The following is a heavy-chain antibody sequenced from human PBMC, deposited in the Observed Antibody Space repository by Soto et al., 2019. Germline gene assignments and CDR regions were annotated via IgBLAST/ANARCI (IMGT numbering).Heavy chain of an antibody. CDR1: GFTFSSYA. D-gene: IGHD2-2*01. V-gene: IGHV3-30-3*01. CDR3: ARDIGPATYWFDH. CDR2: ISYDGSNK. Sequence: GGSLRLSCAASGFTFSSYAMHWVRQAPGKGLEWVAVISYDGSNKYYADSVKGRFTISRDNSKNTLYLQMNSLRAEDTAVYYCARDIGPATYWFDHWGQGTLVTVSS. J-gene: IGHJ5*02.